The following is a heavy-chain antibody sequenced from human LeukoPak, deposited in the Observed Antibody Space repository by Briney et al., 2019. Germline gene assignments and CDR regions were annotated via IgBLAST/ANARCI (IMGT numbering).Heavy chain of an antibody. CDR1: GFTVRSNY. J-gene: IGHJ6*02. CDR2: IYSGGST. CDR3: ARDPVITRLQIRGYYGMDV. D-gene: IGHD3-22*01. Sequence: GGSLRLSCAASGFTVRSNYMSWVRQAPGKGLEWVSVIYSGGSTYYADSVKGRFTISRDNSKNTLYLQMNSLRAEDTAVYYCARDPVITRLQIRGYYGMDVWGQGTTVTVSS. V-gene: IGHV3-66*01.